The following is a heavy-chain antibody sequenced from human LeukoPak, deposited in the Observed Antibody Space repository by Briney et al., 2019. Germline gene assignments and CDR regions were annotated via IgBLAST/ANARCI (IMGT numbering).Heavy chain of an antibody. CDR2: VDPEDGET. J-gene: IGHJ4*02. CDR3: ATPSGSYSTPFDY. D-gene: IGHD3-10*01. V-gene: IGHV1-69-2*01. CDR1: GYTFTDYY. Sequence: EASVKVSCKVSGYTFTDYYMHWVQQAPGKGLEWMGLVDPEDGETIYAEKFQGRVTITADTSSDTAYMELSSLRSEGTAVYYCATPSGSYSTPFDYWGQGTLVTVSS.